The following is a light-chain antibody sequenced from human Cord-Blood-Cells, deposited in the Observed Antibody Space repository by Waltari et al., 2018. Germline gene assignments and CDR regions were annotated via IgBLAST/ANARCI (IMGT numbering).Light chain of an antibody. J-gene: IGKJ4*01. CDR1: QSVSSSY. CDR3: QQYGSSPLT. CDR2: GAS. Sequence: ELVLTQSPGTLSLSPGERATLSCRASQSVSSSYLAWYQQKPGQAPRLLIYGASSRATGIPDRFRGSGYGTDFTLTISRLEPEDFAVYYCQQYGSSPLTFGGGTKVEIK. V-gene: IGKV3-20*01.